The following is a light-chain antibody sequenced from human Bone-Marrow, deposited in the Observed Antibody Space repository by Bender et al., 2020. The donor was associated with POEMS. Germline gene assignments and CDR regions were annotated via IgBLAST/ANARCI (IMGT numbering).Light chain of an antibody. CDR2: DVT. V-gene: IGLV2-14*01. CDR1: SSDIGAYNY. CDR3: SSYRNSNNVG. J-gene: IGLJ2*01. Sequence: QSALTQPASVSGSPGQSITISCTGTSSDIGAYNYVSWYQQHPGKAPKLIIYDVTYRPSGVSNRFSGSKSGNTASMTLSELQAEDGTYYYCSSYRNSNNVGFGRGTKVTVL.